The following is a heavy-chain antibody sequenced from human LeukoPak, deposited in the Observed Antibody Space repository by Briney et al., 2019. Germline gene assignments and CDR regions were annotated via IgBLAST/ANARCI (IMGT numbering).Heavy chain of an antibody. Sequence: ASVKVSCKASGYTFTSYGISWVRQAPGQGLEWMGWISAYNGNTNYTQKLQGRVTMTTDTSTSTAYMELRSLRSDDTAVYYCARYSYGLWDFDYWGQGTLVTVSS. CDR1: GYTFTSYG. CDR3: ARYSYGLWDFDY. CDR2: ISAYNGNT. J-gene: IGHJ4*02. D-gene: IGHD5-18*01. V-gene: IGHV1-18*01.